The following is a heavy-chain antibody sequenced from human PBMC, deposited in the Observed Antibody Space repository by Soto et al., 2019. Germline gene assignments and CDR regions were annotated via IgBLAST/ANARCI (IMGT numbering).Heavy chain of an antibody. J-gene: IGHJ6*02. V-gene: IGHV4-59*01. Sequence: SETLSLTCTVSGGSISSYYWSWIRQPPGKGLEWIGYIYYSGSTNYNPSLKSRVTISVDTSKNQFSLKLSSVTAADTAVYYCARVPLYYYGMDVWGQGTTVTVSS. CDR2: IYYSGST. CDR1: GGSISSYY. CDR3: ARVPLYYYGMDV.